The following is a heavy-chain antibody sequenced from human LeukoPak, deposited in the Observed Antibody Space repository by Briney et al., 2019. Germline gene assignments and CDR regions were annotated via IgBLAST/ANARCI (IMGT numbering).Heavy chain of an antibody. J-gene: IGHJ5*02. Sequence: GGSLRLSCAASGFTFSTYAMTWVRQAPGKGLEWVSAISGSGVNTYYADSVKGRFTISRDNSRNTLYLQMTSLRAEDTGLYYCAKRGPGYCSGGGCYTWFDPWGQGTLVTVSS. V-gene: IGHV3-23*01. CDR1: GFTFSTYA. CDR3: AKRGPGYCSGGGCYTWFDP. D-gene: IGHD2-15*01. CDR2: ISGSGVNT.